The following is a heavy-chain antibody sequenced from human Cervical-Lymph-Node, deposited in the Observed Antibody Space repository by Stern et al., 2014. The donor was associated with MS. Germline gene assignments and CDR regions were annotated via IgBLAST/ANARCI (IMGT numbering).Heavy chain of an antibody. CDR1: GFSLSNGRMG. J-gene: IGHJ2*01. CDR3: ARGIRGYWYYDL. CDR2: IFSNDEK. D-gene: IGHD3-10*01. V-gene: IGHV2-26*01. Sequence: QITLKESGPVLVKPTETLTLTCTVSGFSLSNGRMGVSWIRQPPGKTLEWLAHIFSNDEKSYSTSLRSRLTISKDTSKSQVVLTMTNMDPVDTATYYCARGIRGYWYYDLWGRGTLVTVSS.